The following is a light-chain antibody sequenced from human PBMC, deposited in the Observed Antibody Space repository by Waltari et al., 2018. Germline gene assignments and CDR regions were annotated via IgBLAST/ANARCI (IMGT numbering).Light chain of an antibody. J-gene: IGKJ2*01. CDR2: AAS. V-gene: IGKV1-39*01. CDR3: QQSYSTLPT. Sequence: DIQMTQSPSSLSASVGDRVTITFRASQSISSYLNWCQQKPGKAPKLLVYAASSLQSGVPSRFSGSGSRTDFTLTISSLQPEDFATYYCQQSYSTLPTFGQGTKLEIK. CDR1: QSISSY.